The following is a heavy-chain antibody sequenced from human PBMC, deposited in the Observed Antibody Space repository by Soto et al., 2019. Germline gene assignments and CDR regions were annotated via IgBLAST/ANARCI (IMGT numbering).Heavy chain of an antibody. Sequence: ASVKVSCKASGYTFTGYYMHWLRQAPGQGLEWMGWINPNSGGTNYAQKFQGRVTMTRDTSISTAYMELSRLRSDDTAVYYCARGPGYSGYDYDYWGQGTLVTVSS. CDR3: ARGPGYSGYDYDY. CDR1: GYTFTGYY. CDR2: INPNSGGT. J-gene: IGHJ4*02. V-gene: IGHV1-2*02. D-gene: IGHD5-12*01.